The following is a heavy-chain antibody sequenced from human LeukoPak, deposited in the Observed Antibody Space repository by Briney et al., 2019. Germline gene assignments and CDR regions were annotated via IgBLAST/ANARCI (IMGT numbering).Heavy chain of an antibody. J-gene: IGHJ4*02. Sequence: GGSLRLSCAASGFTFSSYGMHWVRQAPGKGLEWVAFIRNDGSNKYYADSVKGRLTISRDNSKNTLYLQMNSLRAEGTAVYYCARSLEAGYSSSWYWGYWGQGTLVTVSS. CDR3: ARSLEAGYSSSWYWGY. CDR2: IRNDGSNK. V-gene: IGHV3-30*02. D-gene: IGHD6-13*01. CDR1: GFTFSSYG.